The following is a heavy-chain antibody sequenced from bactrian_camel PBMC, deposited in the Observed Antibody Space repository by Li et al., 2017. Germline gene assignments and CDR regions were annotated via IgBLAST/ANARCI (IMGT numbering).Heavy chain of an antibody. CDR3: AADLRCDEYGGTWYPADFAY. CDR2: IDSDGNT. J-gene: IGHJ6*01. Sequence: HVQLVESGGGSAQAGGSLRLSCAARTGTFRSACMGWIRQVSGKEREGVAAIDSDGNTSYGDSVKGRFTISKDNTKNTLYLQMNSLKPEDTAMYYCAADLRCDEYGGTWYPADFAYWGQGTQVTVS. CDR1: TGTFRSAC. D-gene: IGHD6*01. V-gene: IGHV3S53*01.